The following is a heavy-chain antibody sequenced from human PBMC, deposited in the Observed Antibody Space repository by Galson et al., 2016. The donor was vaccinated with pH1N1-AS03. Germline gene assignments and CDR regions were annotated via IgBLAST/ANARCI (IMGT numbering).Heavy chain of an antibody. CDR1: GSSFTNHW. CDR2: IYPVDSDT. CDR3: ARHREYQVLSSAMDV. Sequence: QSGAEVKKPGESLQISCKGSGSSFTNHWIAWVRQMPGKGLEWMGFIYPVDSDTRYSPSFQGQVTISADKSVTTAYLQWSSLKASDTAIYYCARHREYQVLSSAMDVWGQGTTVTVSS. J-gene: IGHJ6*02. D-gene: IGHD2-2*01. V-gene: IGHV5-51*01.